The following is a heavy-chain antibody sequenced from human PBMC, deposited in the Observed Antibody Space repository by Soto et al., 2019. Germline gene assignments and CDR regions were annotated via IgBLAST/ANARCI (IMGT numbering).Heavy chain of an antibody. V-gene: IGHV4-31*03. CDR1: GGSISSGGYY. D-gene: IGHD6-25*01. Sequence: QVQLQESGPGLVKPSQTLSLTCTVSGGSISSGGYYWSWIRQHPGKGMEWIGYIYYSGSTYYNPSLKSRVTISVDTSKNQFSLKLSSVTAADTAVYYCAREAAGILNWFDPWGQGTLVTVSS. CDR2: IYYSGST. J-gene: IGHJ5*02. CDR3: AREAAGILNWFDP.